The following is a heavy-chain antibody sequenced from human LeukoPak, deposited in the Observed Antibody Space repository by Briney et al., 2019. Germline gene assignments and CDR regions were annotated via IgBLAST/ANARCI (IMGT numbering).Heavy chain of an antibody. CDR2: ISYDGSNK. J-gene: IGHJ5*02. CDR3: AKDPTFLP. V-gene: IGHV3-30*18. D-gene: IGHD2-21*01. Sequence: PGGSLRLSCAASGFTFSSYGMHWVRQAPGKGLEWVAVISYDGSNKYYADSVKCRFTISRDNSKNTLHLQMNSLRAEDTAVYYCAKDPTFLPWGQGTLVTVSS. CDR1: GFTFSSYG.